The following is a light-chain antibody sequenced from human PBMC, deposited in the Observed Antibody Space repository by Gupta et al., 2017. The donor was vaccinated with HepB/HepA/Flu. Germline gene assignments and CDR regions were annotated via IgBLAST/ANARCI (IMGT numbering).Light chain of an antibody. CDR1: SSNVENNY. J-gene: IGLJ2*01. V-gene: IGLV1-47*01. CDR3: AAWDTSLSGHVV. CDR2: RNN. Sequence: QSVLTEPPPASGAPGHGVTTVCSVSSSNVENNYVYCYQHLPGAAPKLLIYRNNERPSGVPDRFSGSKSGNSASLAISGLRSEDEADYYCAAWDTSLSGHVVFGGGTKLTVL.